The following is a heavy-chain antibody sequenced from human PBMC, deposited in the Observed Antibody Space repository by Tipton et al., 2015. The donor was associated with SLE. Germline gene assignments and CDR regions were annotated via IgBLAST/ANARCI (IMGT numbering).Heavy chain of an antibody. D-gene: IGHD1-26*01. Sequence: GSLRLSCAASGFTFSSYGMHWVRQAPGKGLEWVAFIRYDGSNKYYADSVKGRFTISRDNSKNTLYLQMNSLRAEDTAVYYCAKDLGGATTLAFDIWGQGTMVTVSS. V-gene: IGHV3-30*02. CDR2: IRYDGSNK. CDR3: AKDLGGATTLAFDI. CDR1: GFTFSSYG. J-gene: IGHJ3*02.